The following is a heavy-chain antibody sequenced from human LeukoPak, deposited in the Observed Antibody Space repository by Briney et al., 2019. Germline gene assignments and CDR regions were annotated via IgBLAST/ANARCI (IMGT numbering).Heavy chain of an antibody. CDR3: ARGLGYSGYEAPPN. D-gene: IGHD5-12*01. Sequence: SETLSLTCTVSGGSISSSSYYWGWIRQPPGKGLEWIGSIYYSGSTYYNPSLKSRVTISVDTSKNQFSLKLSSVTAADTAVYYCARGLGYSGYEAPPNWGQGTLVTVSS. V-gene: IGHV4-39*07. CDR2: IYYSGST. CDR1: GGSISSSSYY. J-gene: IGHJ4*02.